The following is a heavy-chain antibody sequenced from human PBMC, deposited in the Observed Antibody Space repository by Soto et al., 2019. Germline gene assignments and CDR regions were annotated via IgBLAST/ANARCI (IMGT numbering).Heavy chain of an antibody. Sequence: GASVKVSCKASGYTFTSYYMHWVRQAPGQGLEWMGIINPSGGSTSYAQKFQGRVTMTRDTSTSTVYMELSSLRSEDTAVYYCARIDFWSGYFWRPHYYGMDVWGQGTTVTVA. CDR3: ARIDFWSGYFWRPHYYGMDV. CDR1: GYTFTSYY. CDR2: INPSGGST. V-gene: IGHV1-46*01. J-gene: IGHJ6*02. D-gene: IGHD3-3*01.